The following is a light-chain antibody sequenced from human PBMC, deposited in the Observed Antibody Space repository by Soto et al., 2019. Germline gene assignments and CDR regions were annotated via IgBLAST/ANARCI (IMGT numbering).Light chain of an antibody. CDR2: AAS. Sequence: DIQMTQSPSSLSASVGDSVTITCRASQNIKTYLNWYQQKPGKAPNLLIYAASSLHSGVPSRFSGSGSGTDFTLTISSLQPDDFATYYCQQYNSYPWTFGQGTKVEIK. J-gene: IGKJ1*01. V-gene: IGKV1-39*01. CDR3: QQYNSYPWT. CDR1: QNIKTY.